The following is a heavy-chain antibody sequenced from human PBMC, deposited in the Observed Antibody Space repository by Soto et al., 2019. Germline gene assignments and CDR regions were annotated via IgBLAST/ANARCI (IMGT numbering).Heavy chain of an antibody. CDR3: ARDRLSTFYYYGMDV. CDR1: GFPFNNYA. CDR2: LWYDGSNK. D-gene: IGHD2-2*01. J-gene: IGHJ6*02. Sequence: GGSLRLSCAASGFPFNNYAMHWVRQAPGKGLEWVASLWYDGSNKFYADSVKGRFTISRDNSKDTLFLEMNSPRAEDTAVYFCARDRLSTFYYYGMDVWGQGTTVTVSS. V-gene: IGHV3-33*01.